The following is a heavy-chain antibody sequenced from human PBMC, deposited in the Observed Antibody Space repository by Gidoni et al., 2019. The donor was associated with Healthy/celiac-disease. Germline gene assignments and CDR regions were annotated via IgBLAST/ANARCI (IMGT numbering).Heavy chain of an antibody. V-gene: IGHV1-69*01. CDR1: GGTFSSYA. CDR3: ARVGRGQQLVFDAFDI. D-gene: IGHD6-13*01. J-gene: IGHJ3*02. CDR2: IIPIFGTA. Sequence: QVQLVQSGAEVKKPGSSVKVSCKASGGTFSSYAISWVRQAPGQGLEWMGGIIPIFGTANYAQKFQGRVTITADESTSTAYMELSSLRSEDTAVYYCARVGRGQQLVFDAFDIWGQGTMVTVSS.